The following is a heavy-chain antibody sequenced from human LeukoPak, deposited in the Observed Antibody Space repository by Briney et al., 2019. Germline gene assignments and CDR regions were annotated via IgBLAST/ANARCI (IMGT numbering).Heavy chain of an antibody. CDR3: ARVPPYYDILKYYYGMDV. V-gene: IGHV3-48*02. CDR1: GFTFSSYA. Sequence: GGSLRLSCAASGFTFSSYAMSWVRQAPGKGLEWVSYISSSSSTIYYADSVKGRFTISRDNAKNSLYLQMNSLRDEDTAVYYCARVPPYYDILKYYYGMDVWGQGTTVTVSS. CDR2: ISSSSSTI. D-gene: IGHD3-9*01. J-gene: IGHJ6*02.